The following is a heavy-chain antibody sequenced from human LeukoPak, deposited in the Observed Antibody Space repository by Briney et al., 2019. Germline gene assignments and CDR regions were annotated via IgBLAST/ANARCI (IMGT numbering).Heavy chain of an antibody. CDR2: IKSKTDGGTT. CDR1: GFTFSSYS. CDR3: TTRYSYGPQYGMDV. V-gene: IGHV3-15*01. D-gene: IGHD5-18*01. J-gene: IGHJ6*02. Sequence: GGSLRLSCAASGFTFSSYSMNWVRRAPGKGLEWVGRIKSKTDGGTTDYAAPVKGRFTISRDDSKNTLYLQMNSLKTEDTAVYYCTTRYSYGPQYGMDVWGQGTTVTVSS.